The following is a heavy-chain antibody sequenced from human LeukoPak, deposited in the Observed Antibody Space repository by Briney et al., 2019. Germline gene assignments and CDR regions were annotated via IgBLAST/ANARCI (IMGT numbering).Heavy chain of an antibody. D-gene: IGHD4-17*01. Sequence: SETLSLSCTVSGGSISSYYWSWIRQPPGKGLEWIGYIYYSGSTNYNPSLKSRVTISVDTSKNQFSLKLSSVTAADTAVYYCARCYGDYARWFDPWGQGTLVTVSS. CDR2: IYYSGST. CDR3: ARCYGDYARWFDP. CDR1: GGSISSYY. J-gene: IGHJ5*02. V-gene: IGHV4-59*01.